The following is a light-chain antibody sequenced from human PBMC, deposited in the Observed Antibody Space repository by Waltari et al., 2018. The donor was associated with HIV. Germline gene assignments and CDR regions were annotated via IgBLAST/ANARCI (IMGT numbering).Light chain of an antibody. CDR3: QVWDESTDYVMV. CDR2: DDR. J-gene: IGLJ3*02. CDR1: SIGSKS. V-gene: IGLV3-21*02. Sequence: SYVLSQPPSVSVAPGQTATIPCGGDSIGSKSVQWYQQRPGQAPLLVLYDDRDRPSGIPERFSGSNSGNMATLTITRVAVVDEADYYCQVWDESTDYVMVFGGGTKLIVL.